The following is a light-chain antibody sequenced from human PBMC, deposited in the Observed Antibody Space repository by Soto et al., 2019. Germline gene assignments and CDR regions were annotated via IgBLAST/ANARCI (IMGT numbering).Light chain of an antibody. CDR1: QDSSNY. CDR3: QQYDNLPPYT. V-gene: IGKV1-33*01. CDR2: DAS. Sequence: DIQMTQSPSSLSASVGDRVTITCQASQDSSNYLNWYQQKTGKAPKLLIYDASNLETGVPSRFSGSGSGTDFTFTISILQTEDIATYYCQQYDNLPPYTFGQGTKLEIK. J-gene: IGKJ2*01.